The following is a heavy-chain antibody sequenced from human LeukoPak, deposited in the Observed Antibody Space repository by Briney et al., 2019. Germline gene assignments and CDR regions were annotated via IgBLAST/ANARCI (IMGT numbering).Heavy chain of an antibody. CDR2: IRYDGSNK. Sequence: GGSLRLSCAASGFTFSSYGMHWVRQAPGKGLEWVAFIRYDGSNKYYADSVKGRFTISRDNSKNTLYLQMNSLRAEDTAVYYCAKAETYPGPWAYYYYYMDVWGKGTTVTVSS. D-gene: IGHD3-16*01. V-gene: IGHV3-30*02. CDR3: AKAETYPGPWAYYYYYMDV. J-gene: IGHJ6*03. CDR1: GFTFSSYG.